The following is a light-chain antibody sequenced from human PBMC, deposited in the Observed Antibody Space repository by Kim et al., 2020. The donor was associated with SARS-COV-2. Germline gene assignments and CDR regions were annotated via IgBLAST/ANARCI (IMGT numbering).Light chain of an antibody. CDR2: AAS. CDR3: QQYNNWPPENT. Sequence: IVLTQSPATLSVSPGERATLSCRASKSVSSHLAWYQQQPGQAPRLLIYAASTRATGVPARFSGSGSGTEFTLTISSLQSEDFAVYYCQQYNNWPPENTFGQGTKLEI. V-gene: IGKV3-15*01. J-gene: IGKJ2*01. CDR1: KSVSSH.